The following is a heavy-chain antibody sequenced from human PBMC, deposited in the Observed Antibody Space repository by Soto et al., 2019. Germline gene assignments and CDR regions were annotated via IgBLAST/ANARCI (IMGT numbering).Heavy chain of an antibody. CDR1: GGSVSSGSYY. CDR2: IYYSGST. J-gene: IGHJ6*02. CDR3: ARGAAAGTMAIYYYYGMDV. V-gene: IGHV4-61*01. D-gene: IGHD6-13*01. Sequence: SETLSLTCTVSGGSVSSGSYYWSWIRQPPGKGLEWIGYIYYSGSTNYNPSLKSRVTISVDTSKNQFSLKLSSVTAADTAVYYCARGAAAGTMAIYYYYGMDVWGQGTTVTVSS.